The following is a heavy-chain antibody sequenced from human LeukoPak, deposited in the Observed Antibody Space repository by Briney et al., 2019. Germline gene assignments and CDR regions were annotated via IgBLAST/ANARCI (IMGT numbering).Heavy chain of an antibody. J-gene: IGHJ5*02. D-gene: IGHD2-2*01. CDR2: ISAYNGNT. CDR3: ARDESSYIVVVPAANWFDP. Sequence: GASVKVSCKASGYTFTSYGISWVRQAPGQGLEWMGWISAYNGNTNYAQKLQGRVTMTTDTSTSTAYMELRSLRSDDTAGYYCARDESSYIVVVPAANWFDPWGQGTLVTVSS. CDR1: GYTFTSYG. V-gene: IGHV1-18*01.